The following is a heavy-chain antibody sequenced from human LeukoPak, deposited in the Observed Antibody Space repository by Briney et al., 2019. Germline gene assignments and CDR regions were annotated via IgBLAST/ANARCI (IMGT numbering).Heavy chain of an antibody. V-gene: IGHV3-21*01. CDR3: ASRTSFYYYYMDV. CDR2: ISSSSSYI. CDR1: GFTFSSYS. D-gene: IGHD1-14*01. Sequence: GGSLRLSCAASGFTFSSYSMNWVRQAPGKGLEWVSSISSSSSYIYYADSVKGRFTISRDNAKNSLYLQMNSLRAEDTAVYYCASRTSFYYYYMDVWGKGTTVTVSS. J-gene: IGHJ6*03.